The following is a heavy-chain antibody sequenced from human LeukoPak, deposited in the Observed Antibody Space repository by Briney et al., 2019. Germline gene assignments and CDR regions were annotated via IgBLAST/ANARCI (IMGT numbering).Heavy chain of an antibody. CDR1: GYSFTGYY. CDR3: ARGPDYYDSSGPDY. Sequence: APVKVSCKASGYSFTGYYMHWVRQAPGQGLEGMGWINPNSGGTNYAQKFQGRVTMTRDTSISTAYMELSRLRSDDTAVYYCARGPDYYDSSGPDYWGQGTLVTVSS. CDR2: INPNSGGT. J-gene: IGHJ4*02. V-gene: IGHV1-2*02. D-gene: IGHD3-22*01.